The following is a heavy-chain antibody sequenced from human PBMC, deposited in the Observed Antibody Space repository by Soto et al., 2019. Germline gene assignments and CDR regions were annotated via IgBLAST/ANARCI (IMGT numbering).Heavy chain of an antibody. V-gene: IGHV1-18*04. CDR2: ISAYNGNT. CDR1: GYTFTSYG. CDR3: ARGGYSYGVLFDY. Sequence: ASVKVSCKASGYTFTSYGISWVRQAPGQGLEWMGWISAYNGNTNYAQKLQGGVTMTTDTSKNQFSLKLSSVTAADTAVYYCARGGYSYGVLFDYWGQGTLVTVSS. J-gene: IGHJ4*02. D-gene: IGHD5-18*01.